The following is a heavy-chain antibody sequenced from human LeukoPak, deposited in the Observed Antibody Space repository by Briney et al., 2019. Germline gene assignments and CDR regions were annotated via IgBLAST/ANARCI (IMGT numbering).Heavy chain of an antibody. CDR2: IYSGGNT. Sequence: GGSLRLSCAASGFTFSSYNMNWVRQAPGKGPEWVSVIYSGGNTYNADSVKGRFTISRDNSKNTLYLQMNSLRAEDTAVYYCARHKYYYDSSGYYMDVWGKGTTVTISS. J-gene: IGHJ6*03. CDR3: ARHKYYYDSSGYYMDV. CDR1: GFTFSSYN. D-gene: IGHD3-22*01. V-gene: IGHV3-66*04.